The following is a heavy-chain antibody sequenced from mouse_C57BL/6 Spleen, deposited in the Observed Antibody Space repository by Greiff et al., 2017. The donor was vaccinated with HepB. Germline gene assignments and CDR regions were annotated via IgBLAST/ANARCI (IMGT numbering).Heavy chain of an antibody. V-gene: IGHV1-55*01. Sequence: VQLQQSGAELVKPGASVKMSCKASGYTFTSYWITWVKQRPGQGLEWIGDIYPGSGSTNYNEKFKSKATLTVDTSSSTAYMQLSSLTSEDSAVYYCARTYSNDAMDYWGQGTSVTVSS. CDR1: GYTFTSYW. CDR2: IYPGSGST. CDR3: ARTYSNDAMDY. D-gene: IGHD2-5*01. J-gene: IGHJ4*01.